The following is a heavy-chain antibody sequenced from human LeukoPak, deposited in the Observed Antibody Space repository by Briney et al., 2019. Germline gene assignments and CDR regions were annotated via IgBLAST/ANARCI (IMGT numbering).Heavy chain of an antibody. CDR2: IYYSGST. Sequence: SETLSLTCTVSGGSISSSSYYWGWIRQPPGKGLEWIGSIYYSGSTYYNPSLKSRVTISVDTSKNQFSLKLSSVTAADTAVYYCARQDTSGYSSGWPPFDNWGQGTLVTVSS. CDR1: GGSISSSSYY. CDR3: ARQDTSGYSSGWPPFDN. D-gene: IGHD6-19*01. V-gene: IGHV4-39*01. J-gene: IGHJ4*02.